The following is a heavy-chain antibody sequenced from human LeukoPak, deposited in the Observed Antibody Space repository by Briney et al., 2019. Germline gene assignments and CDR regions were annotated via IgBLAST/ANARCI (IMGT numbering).Heavy chain of an antibody. D-gene: IGHD4-17*01. J-gene: IGHJ3*02. V-gene: IGHV1-2*02. CDR3: ARDRDYGGNPDAFDI. CDR1: GYTFTGYY. Sequence: ASVKVSCKASGYTFTGYYMHWARQAPGQGLEWMGWINPNSGGTNYAQKFQGRVTMTRDTSISTAYMELSRLRSDDTAVYYCARDRDYGGNPDAFDIWGQGIMVTVSS. CDR2: INPNSGGT.